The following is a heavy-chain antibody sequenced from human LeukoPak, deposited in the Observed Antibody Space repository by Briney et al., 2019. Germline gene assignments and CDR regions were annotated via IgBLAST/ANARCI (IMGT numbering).Heavy chain of an antibody. CDR1: GYTFTDYY. CDR3: ARVRRFLEWLPVLNWFDP. D-gene: IGHD3-3*01. CDR2: INPNRGGT. J-gene: IGHJ5*02. V-gene: IGHV1-2*02. Sequence: VASVKVSCKASGYTFTDYYMHWLRQAPGQGRDWMGWINPNRGGTNYAQKSQGRVTMTRDTSISTAFMELSRLSSDDTAVYYCARVRRFLEWLPVLNWFDPWGQGTLVTVSS.